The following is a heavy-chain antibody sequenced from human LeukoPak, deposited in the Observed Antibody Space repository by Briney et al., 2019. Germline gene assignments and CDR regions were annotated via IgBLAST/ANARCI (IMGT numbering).Heavy chain of an antibody. CDR3: ANVPRSTVSY. V-gene: IGHV3-7*01. J-gene: IGHJ4*02. D-gene: IGHD2-15*01. CDR1: GFSFTTNW. Sequence: GGALRLSCAASGFSFTTNWMHWVRQTPGKRLEWVAELNEDGTVKYYVDSVKGRFTISRDNAKNSLYLQMNRLRAEDTGVYFCANVPRSTVSYWGRGTLVTVSS. CDR2: LNEDGTVK.